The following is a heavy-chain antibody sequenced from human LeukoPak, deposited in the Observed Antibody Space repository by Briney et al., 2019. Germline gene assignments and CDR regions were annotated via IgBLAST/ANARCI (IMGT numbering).Heavy chain of an antibody. V-gene: IGHV1-69*13. CDR2: IIPIFGTA. D-gene: IGHD2-15*01. CDR1: GYTFTSYA. CDR3: ARAVLYCSGGSCYSGGDDY. J-gene: IGHJ4*02. Sequence: GASVKVSCKASGYTFTSYAISWVRQAPGQGLEWMGGIIPIFGTANYAQRFQGRVTITADESTSTAYMELSSLRSEDTAVYYCARAVLYCSGGSCYSGGDDYWGQGTLVTVSS.